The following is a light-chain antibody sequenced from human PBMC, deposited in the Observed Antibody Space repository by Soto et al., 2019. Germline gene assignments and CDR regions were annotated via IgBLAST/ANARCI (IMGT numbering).Light chain of an antibody. CDR1: QSVSNNY. CDR3: QQYGSSGT. Sequence: IVLARSPGTLSRPPGQSPTLSCRASQSVSNNYVAWYQQKPGQAPRLLIYGASNRATGIPDRFSGSGSGTDFTLTISRLEPEDFAVYYCQQYGSSGTFGQGTKVDIK. J-gene: IGKJ1*01. V-gene: IGKV3-20*01. CDR2: GAS.